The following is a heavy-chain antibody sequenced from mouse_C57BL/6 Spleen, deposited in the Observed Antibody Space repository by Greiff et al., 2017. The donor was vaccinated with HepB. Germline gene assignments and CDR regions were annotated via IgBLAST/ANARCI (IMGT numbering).Heavy chain of an antibody. CDR1: GFNIKNTY. J-gene: IGHJ4*01. CDR3: ARGKRDYAMDY. Sequence: VQLQQSVAELVRPGASVKLSCTASGFNIKNTYMHRVKQRPEQGLEWNGRIDPANGNTKYAPKFQGKATITADTSSNTAYLQLSSLTSEDTAIYYCARGKRDYAMDYWGQGTSVTVSS. CDR2: IDPANGNT. V-gene: IGHV14-3*01.